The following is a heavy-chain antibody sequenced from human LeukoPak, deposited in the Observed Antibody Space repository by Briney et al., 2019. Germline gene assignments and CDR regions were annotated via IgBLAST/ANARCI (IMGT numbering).Heavy chain of an antibody. D-gene: IGHD6-19*01. CDR1: GGSVSSGSYY. J-gene: IGHJ4*02. V-gene: IGHV4-61*01. CDR2: IYYSGST. Sequence: SEALSLTCTVSGGSVSSGSYYWSWIRQPPGKGLEWIGYIYYSGSTNYNPSLKSRVTISVDTSKNQFSLKLSSVTAADTAVYYCARDHLSGIAVAGDCWGQGTLVTVSS. CDR3: ARDHLSGIAVAGDC.